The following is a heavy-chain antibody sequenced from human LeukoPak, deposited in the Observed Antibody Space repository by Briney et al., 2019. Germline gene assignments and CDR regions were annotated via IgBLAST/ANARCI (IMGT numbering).Heavy chain of an antibody. J-gene: IGHJ4*02. D-gene: IGHD3-22*01. Sequence: PSETLSLTCTVSGGSISSYYWSWIRQPAGKGLEWIGRIYTSGSTNYNPSLKSRVTMSVDTSKNQFSLKLSSVTAADTAVYYCARSAARGYDSSGYYYFDYWGQGTLVTVSS. V-gene: IGHV4-4*07. CDR1: GGSISSYY. CDR2: IYTSGST. CDR3: ARSAARGYDSSGYYYFDY.